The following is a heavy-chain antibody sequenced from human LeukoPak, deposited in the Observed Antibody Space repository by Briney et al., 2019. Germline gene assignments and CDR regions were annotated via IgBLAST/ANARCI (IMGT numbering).Heavy chain of an antibody. CDR3: AGLFVTMIGGV. V-gene: IGHV3-30*04. Sequence: GGSLRLSCAASGFIFSNYAMPWVRQAPGKGLEWVAVISYDGSNKYYADSVKGRFTISRDNAKNSLYLQRNSLRAEDTAVYFCAGLFVTMIGGVWGKGTTVTISS. J-gene: IGHJ6*04. CDR1: GFIFSNYA. CDR2: ISYDGSNK. D-gene: IGHD3-10*02.